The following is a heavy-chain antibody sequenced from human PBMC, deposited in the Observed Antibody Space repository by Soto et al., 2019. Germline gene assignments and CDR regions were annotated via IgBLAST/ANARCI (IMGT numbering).Heavy chain of an antibody. D-gene: IGHD5-12*01. CDR3: ARDSKWLIINGNWFDS. J-gene: IGHJ5*01. CDR1: GYNFINYG. Sequence: VKVSCKFSGYNFINYGMTWVRQAPGQGLEWMGWISGSNGATKYAQRFQARVTLTTDTSTNTAYMELRSLRLDDTAVYYCARDSKWLIINGNWFDSWGQGTLVTVSS. V-gene: IGHV1-18*04. CDR2: ISGSNGAT.